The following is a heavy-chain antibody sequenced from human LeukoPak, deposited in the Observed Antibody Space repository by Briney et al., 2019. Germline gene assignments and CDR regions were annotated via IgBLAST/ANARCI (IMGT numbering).Heavy chain of an antibody. CDR2: IKSKTDGGTT. CDR1: GFIVRSNH. CDR3: LPSNIDY. Sequence: GGSLRLSCAAFGFIVRSNHINWVRQAPGKGLEWVGRIKSKTDGGTTDYAAPVKGRFTISRDDSKNTLYLQMNSLKTEDTAVYYCLPSNIDYWGQGTLVTVSS. V-gene: IGHV3-15*01. J-gene: IGHJ4*02.